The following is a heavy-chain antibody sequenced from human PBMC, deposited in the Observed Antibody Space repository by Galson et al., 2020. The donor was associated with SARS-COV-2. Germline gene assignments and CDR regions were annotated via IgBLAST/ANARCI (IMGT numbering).Heavy chain of an antibody. V-gene: IGHV4-61*01. CDR3: ATRSGFGELSHDY. J-gene: IGHJ4*02. CDR1: GGSVSSGSYY. CDR2: IYYSGST. Sequence: SETLSLTCTVSGGSVSSGSYYWSWLRQPPGKGLEWIGYIYYSGSTNYNPSLKSRVTISVDTSKNQFSLKLSSVTAADTAVYYCATRSGFGELSHDYWGQGTLVTVSS. D-gene: IGHD3-10*01.